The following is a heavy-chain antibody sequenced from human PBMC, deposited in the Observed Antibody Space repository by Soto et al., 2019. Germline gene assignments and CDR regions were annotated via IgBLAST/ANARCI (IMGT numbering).Heavy chain of an antibody. CDR1: GFTFSSYA. J-gene: IGHJ4*02. V-gene: IGHV3-30-3*01. CDR3: ARDARDDSSGYYYRAYYFDY. D-gene: IGHD3-22*01. CDR2: ISYDGSNK. Sequence: GGSLRLSCAASGFTFSSYAMHWVRQAPGKGLEWVAVISYDGSNKYYADSVKGRFTISRDNSKNTLYLQMNSLRAEDTAVYYCARDARDDSSGYYYRAYYFDYWGQGTLVTVSS.